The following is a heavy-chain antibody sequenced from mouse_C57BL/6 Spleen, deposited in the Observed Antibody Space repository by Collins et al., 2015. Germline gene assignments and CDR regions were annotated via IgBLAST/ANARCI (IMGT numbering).Heavy chain of an antibody. Sequence: QVQLQQPGAELVKPGASVKMSCKASGYTFTSYWITWVKQRPGQGLEWIGDIYPGSGSTNYNEKFKSKATLTVDTSSSTAYMQLSSLTFEDSAVYYCARERAYGYDGAPFAYWGQGTLVTVS. CDR2: IYPGSGST. J-gene: IGHJ3*01. V-gene: IGHV1-55*01. CDR3: ARERAYGYDGAPFAY. CDR1: GYTFTSYW. D-gene: IGHD2-2*01.